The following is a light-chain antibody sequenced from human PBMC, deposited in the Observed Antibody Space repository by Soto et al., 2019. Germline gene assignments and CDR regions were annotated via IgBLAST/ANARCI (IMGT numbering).Light chain of an antibody. J-gene: IGKJ3*01. CDR2: DAF. V-gene: IGKV1-13*02. CDR3: QRFNTFPHT. CDR1: QDINSR. Sequence: AIQLTQSPSSLSASVGDRVTITCRASQDINSRLVWYQQKPGKAPKLLISDAFTLRSGVLSRFSGSGSGTDFTLTISSLQPEDFATDDCQRFNTFPHTFGPGTKVHIK.